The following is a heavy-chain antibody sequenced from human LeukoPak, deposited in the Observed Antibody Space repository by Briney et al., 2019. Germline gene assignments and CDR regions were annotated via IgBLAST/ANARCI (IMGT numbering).Heavy chain of an antibody. V-gene: IGHV4-34*01. CDR3: ARHGGAAAAIDN. CDR1: GGSFSGYY. J-gene: IGHJ4*02. D-gene: IGHD6-13*01. CDR2: INHSGST. Sequence: SETLSLTCAVYGGSFSGYYWSWIRQPPGKGLEWIGEINHSGSTNYNPSLKSRVTISLATSKNQFSLKLSSVTAADTAVYYCARHGGAAAAIDNWGQGTLVTVSS.